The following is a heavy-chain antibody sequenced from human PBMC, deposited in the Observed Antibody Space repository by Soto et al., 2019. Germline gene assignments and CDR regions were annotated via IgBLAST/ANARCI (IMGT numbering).Heavy chain of an antibody. V-gene: IGHV3-49*04. CDR1: GFSFGEYA. Sequence: PGGSLRLSCTAFGFSFGEYAIAWVRQAPGRGLEWVGFIRSKSYRGTTEYAASVEGRFTISRDDSKSIAYLQTNSLKTEDTAVFYCTRSAGQYFYYGMDVWGQGTTVTVSS. J-gene: IGHJ6*02. CDR3: TRSAGQYFYYGMDV. CDR2: IRSKSYRGTT.